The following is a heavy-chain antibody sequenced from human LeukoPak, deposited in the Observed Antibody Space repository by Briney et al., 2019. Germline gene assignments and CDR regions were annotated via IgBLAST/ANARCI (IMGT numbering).Heavy chain of an antibody. J-gene: IGHJ4*02. CDR3: ARGRLHLDY. CDR2: INPNSGAT. V-gene: IGHV1-2*02. D-gene: IGHD2-15*01. CDR1: GYTFTGYY. Sequence: ASVKVSCKTSGYTFTGYYIHWVRQAPGQGLEWMGCINPNSGATNYAQKFQGRVTMTRDTSISTVYMELSGLKFDDMAVYYCARGRLHLDYWGQGTLVTVSS.